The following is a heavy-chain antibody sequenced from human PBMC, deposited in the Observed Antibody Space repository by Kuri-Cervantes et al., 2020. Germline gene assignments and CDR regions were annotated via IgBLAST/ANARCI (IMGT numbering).Heavy chain of an antibody. D-gene: IGHD3-22*01. V-gene: IGHV3-11*04. J-gene: IGHJ4*02. CDR3: GRDTYDSSGLDY. CDR2: ISSSGSTI. Sequence: GGSLRLSCAASGFTFSDYYMSWIRQAPGKGLEWVSYISSSGSTIYYADSVKGRFTISRDNAKNPLYLQMNSLRAEDTAVYYCGRDTYDSSGLDYWGQGTLVTVSS. CDR1: GFTFSDYY.